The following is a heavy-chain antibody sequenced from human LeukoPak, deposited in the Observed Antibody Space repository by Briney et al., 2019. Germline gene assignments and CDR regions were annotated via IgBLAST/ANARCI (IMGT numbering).Heavy chain of an antibody. Sequence: SETLSLTCAVYGGSFSDYYWSWIRQPPGKGLEWIGEINHSESTNYNPSLKSRVTISVDTSKNQFSLKLSSVTAADTAVYYCASGNDSSGYYYRRGDWFDPWGQGTLVTVSS. D-gene: IGHD3-22*01. CDR3: ASGNDSSGYYYRRGDWFDP. CDR2: INHSEST. CDR1: GGSFSDYY. J-gene: IGHJ5*02. V-gene: IGHV4-34*01.